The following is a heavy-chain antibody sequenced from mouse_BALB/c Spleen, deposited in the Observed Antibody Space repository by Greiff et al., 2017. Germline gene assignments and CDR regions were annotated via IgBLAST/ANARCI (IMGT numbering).Heavy chain of an antibody. D-gene: IGHD2-2*01. CDR2: ISDGGSYT. Sequence: EVQGVESGGDLVKPGGSLKLSCAASGFTFSDYYMYWVRQTPEKRLEWVATISDGGSYTYYPDSVKGRFTISRDNAKNNLYLQMSSLKSEDTAMYYCARVYYGYAYYAMDYWGQGTSVTVSS. J-gene: IGHJ4*01. CDR3: ARVYYGYAYYAMDY. CDR1: GFTFSDYY. V-gene: IGHV5-4*02.